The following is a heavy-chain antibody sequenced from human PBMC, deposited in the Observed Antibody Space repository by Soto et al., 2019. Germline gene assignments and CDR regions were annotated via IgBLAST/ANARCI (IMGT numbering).Heavy chain of an antibody. CDR2: INPSGGST. J-gene: IGHJ4*02. V-gene: IGHV1-46*01. CDR1: GYTFTSYY. Sequence: ASVKVSCKASGYTFTSYYMQWVRQAPGQGLEWMGIINPSGGSTSYAQKFKGRVTMTRDTSTSTVYMELSSLRSEDTAVYYCALIPQHDYGDYVMDYWGQGTLVTVSS. D-gene: IGHD4-17*01. CDR3: ALIPQHDYGDYVMDY.